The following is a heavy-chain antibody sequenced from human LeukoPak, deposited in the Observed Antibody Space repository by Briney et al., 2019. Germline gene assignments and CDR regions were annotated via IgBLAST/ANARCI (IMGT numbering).Heavy chain of an antibody. CDR1: GFTFNSFG. V-gene: IGHV3-30*02. CDR2: VRFDINGK. J-gene: IGHJ4*02. D-gene: IGHD3-22*01. CDR3: AKKGYYDGSGYYMYYFDH. Sequence: GGSLRLSCAASGFTFNSFGVHWVRQAPGKGLEWVAFVRFDINGKNYADSVKGRFTISRDNSKNTLYLQMNSLRAEDTAVYYCAKKGYYDGSGYYMYYFDHWGQGTLVTVSS.